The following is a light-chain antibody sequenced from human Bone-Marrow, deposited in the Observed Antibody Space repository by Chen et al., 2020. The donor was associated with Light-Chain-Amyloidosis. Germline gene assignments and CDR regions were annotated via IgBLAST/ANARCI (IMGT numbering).Light chain of an antibody. CDR3: AAWDDSLNDYV. V-gene: IGLV1-44*01. CDR2: GNS. J-gene: IGLJ1*01. Sequence: QSVLTQPPSASGTPGQRVAISCSGSSSNIGGRTVTWYQQLPGTAPKLLIYGNSQRPSGVAGRLYRSKSGPSASLAISGLQSEDEADYYCAAWDDSLNDYVFGTGANVIVL. CDR1: SSNIGGRT.